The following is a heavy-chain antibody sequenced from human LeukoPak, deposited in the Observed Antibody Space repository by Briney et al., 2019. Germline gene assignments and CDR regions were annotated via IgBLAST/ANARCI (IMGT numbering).Heavy chain of an antibody. J-gene: IGHJ4*02. Sequence: GASVKVSCKASGYTFTSYGISWVRQAPGQGLEWMGWISAYNGNTNCAQKLQGRVTMTTDTSTSTAYMELRSLRSDDTAVYYCARDSLNYYDSSGIKGDYWGQGTLVTVSS. CDR1: GYTFTSYG. V-gene: IGHV1-18*01. CDR2: ISAYNGNT. CDR3: ARDSLNYYDSSGIKGDY. D-gene: IGHD3-22*01.